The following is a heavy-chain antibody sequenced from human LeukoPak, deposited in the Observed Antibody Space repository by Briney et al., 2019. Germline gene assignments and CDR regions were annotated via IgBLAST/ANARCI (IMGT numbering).Heavy chain of an antibody. Sequence: GGSLRLSCAASGFTFSSYGMHWVRQAPGKGLEGVAVIWYDGSNKYYADSVKGRFTISRDNSKNTLYLQMNSLRAEDTAVYYCAKDYSNYGYFDYWGQGTLVTVSS. D-gene: IGHD4-11*01. CDR2: IWYDGSNK. CDR3: AKDYSNYGYFDY. J-gene: IGHJ4*02. CDR1: GFTFSSYG. V-gene: IGHV3-33*06.